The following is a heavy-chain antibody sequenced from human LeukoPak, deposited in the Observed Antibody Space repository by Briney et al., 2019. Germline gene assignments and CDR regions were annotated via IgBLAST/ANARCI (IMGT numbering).Heavy chain of an antibody. CDR2: ISSSGSTI. J-gene: IGHJ2*01. D-gene: IGHD2-2*01. Sequence: GGSLRLSCAASGFTFSSYEMNWVRQAPGKGLEWVSYISSSGSTIYYADSVKGRFTISRDNAKNSLYLQMNNLRAEDTAVYYCARAGLGYCSSTSCYPWYFDLWGRGTLVTVSS. V-gene: IGHV3-48*03. CDR1: GFTFSSYE. CDR3: ARAGLGYCSSTSCYPWYFDL.